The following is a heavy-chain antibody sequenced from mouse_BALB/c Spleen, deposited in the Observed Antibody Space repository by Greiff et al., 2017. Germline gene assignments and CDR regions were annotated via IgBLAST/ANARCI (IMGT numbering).Heavy chain of an antibody. CDR3: ARRDFSYAMDY. CDR1: GFTFSSYY. V-gene: IGHV5-6-2*01. J-gene: IGHJ4*01. Sequence: EVKLMESGGDLVKLGGSLKLSCAASGFTFSSYYMSWVRQTPEKRLELVAAINSNGGSTYYPDTVKGRFTISRDNAKNTLYLQMSSLKSEDTALYYCARRDFSYAMDYWGQGTSVTVSS. CDR2: INSNGGST.